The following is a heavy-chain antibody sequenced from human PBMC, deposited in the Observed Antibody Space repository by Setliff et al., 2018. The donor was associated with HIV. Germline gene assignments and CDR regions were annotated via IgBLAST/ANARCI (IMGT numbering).Heavy chain of an antibody. V-gene: IGHV1-3*01. CDR2: INAGNGNT. J-gene: IGHJ1*01. Sequence: ASVKVSCKAFGYTFTKYAIHWVRQAPGQRPEWMGWINAGNGNTKYSQKFQGRVTITRDTSASTAYMELSSLRSEDTAMYYCATIRAYYYDSSGQEYFQYWGHGTLVTVSS. CDR1: GYTFTKYA. CDR3: ATIRAYYYDSSGQEYFQY. D-gene: IGHD3-22*01.